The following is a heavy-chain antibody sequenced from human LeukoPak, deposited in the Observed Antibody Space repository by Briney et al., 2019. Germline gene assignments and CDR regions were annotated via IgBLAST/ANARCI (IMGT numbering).Heavy chain of an antibody. CDR3: ARDLGGWARRSYYDSSGHTFDY. CDR2: IYYSGTT. J-gene: IGHJ4*02. D-gene: IGHD3-22*01. V-gene: IGHV4-39*07. Sequence: SETLSLTCTVSDGSINTPNYYWGWIRQPPGKGLEWIGSIYYSGTTKYNPSLKSRVTISVDNSNNKFSLRLSSVTAADTAVYYCARDLGGWARRSYYDSSGHTFDYWGQGTLVTVSS. CDR1: DGSINTPNYY.